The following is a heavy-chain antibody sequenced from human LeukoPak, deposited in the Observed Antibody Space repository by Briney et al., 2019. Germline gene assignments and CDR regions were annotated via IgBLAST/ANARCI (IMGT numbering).Heavy chain of an antibody. CDR3: ASARLGSGLEGAFDV. J-gene: IGHJ3*01. D-gene: IGHD6-25*01. Sequence: PSETLSLTCTVSGGSISSYYWSWIRQPPGKGLEWIGYIYYSGGTNYNPSLKSRVTISVDTSKKQFSLKLRSVTAADTAVYYCASARLGSGLEGAFDVWGQGTMVTVSS. CDR2: IYYSGGT. V-gene: IGHV4-59*01. CDR1: GGSISSYY.